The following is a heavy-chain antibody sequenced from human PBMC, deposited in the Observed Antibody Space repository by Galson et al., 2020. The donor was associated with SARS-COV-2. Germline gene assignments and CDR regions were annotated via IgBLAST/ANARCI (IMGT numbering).Heavy chain of an antibody. V-gene: IGHV4-39*01. J-gene: IGHJ4*02. CDR2: NHHRGFT. CDR3: ARLLALGPVIAALDC. CDR1: GDSIDDSDHY. D-gene: IGHD3-16*01. Sequence: SETLSLTCTASGDSIDDSDHYWAWIRQPPGQGLQWLATNHHRGFTYYTPSLRIRLSISVDFTKNHFCLTLRSMTAADSAVYYCARLLALGPVIAALDCWGQGTQVPVSS.